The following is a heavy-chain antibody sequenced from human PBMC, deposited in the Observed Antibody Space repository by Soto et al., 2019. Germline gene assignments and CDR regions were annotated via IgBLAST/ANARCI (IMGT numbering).Heavy chain of an antibody. CDR3: ARSGYNWNDGARGYFDY. V-gene: IGHV3-48*03. CDR1: GFTFSSYE. Sequence: EVQLVESGGGLVQPGGSLRLSCAASGFTFSSYEMNWVRQAPGKGLEWVSYISSSGRTIYYAYSVKGRFTISRDNAKNSLYLQMNSLRAEETTVYYCARSGYNWNDGARGYFDYWGQGTLVNVSS. CDR2: ISSSGRTI. J-gene: IGHJ4*02. D-gene: IGHD1-20*01.